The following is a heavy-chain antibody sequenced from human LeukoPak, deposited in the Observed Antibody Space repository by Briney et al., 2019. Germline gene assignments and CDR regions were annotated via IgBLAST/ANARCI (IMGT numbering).Heavy chain of an antibody. V-gene: IGHV1-46*01. J-gene: IGHJ4*02. CDR3: ARPLEAGTAPGD. CDR1: GYTFTSYY. D-gene: IGHD6-19*01. Sequence: ASVKVSCKASGYTFTSYYMRWVRQAPGQGLEWMGIINPSGGSTSYAQKFQGRVTMTRDTSTSTVYMELSSLRSEDTAVYYCARPLEAGTAPGDWGQGTLVTVSS. CDR2: INPSGGST.